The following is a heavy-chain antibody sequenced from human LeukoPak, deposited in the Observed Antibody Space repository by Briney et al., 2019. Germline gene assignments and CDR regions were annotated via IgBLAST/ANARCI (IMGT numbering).Heavy chain of an antibody. CDR2: IYSGGGT. D-gene: IGHD2-8*01. CDR3: ARAEWDY. J-gene: IGHJ4*02. V-gene: IGHV3-66*01. Sequence: GGSLRLSCAASGFTFSNAWMSWVRQAPGKGLEWVSVIYSGGGTYYADSVKGRFTISRDTSKNMVYLQMNSLRAEDTAVYYCARAEWDYWGQGTLVTVSS. CDR1: GFTFSNAW.